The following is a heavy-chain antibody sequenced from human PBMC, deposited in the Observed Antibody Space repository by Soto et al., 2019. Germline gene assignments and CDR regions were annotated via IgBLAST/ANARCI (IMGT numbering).Heavy chain of an antibody. CDR2: VSHDGRNT. CDR3: EKGGRQWLVTSDFNY. J-gene: IGHJ4*02. Sequence: VQLVESGGGVVQPGRSLRLSCAASGFTFSDYAMHWLRQAPGKGLEWVAVVSHDGRNTHYADSVKGRFTISRDSSKNTVSLEMTSLRAEDTAVYYCEKGGRQWLVTSDFNYWGQGALVTVSS. V-gene: IGHV3-30*18. D-gene: IGHD6-19*01. CDR1: GFTFSDYA.